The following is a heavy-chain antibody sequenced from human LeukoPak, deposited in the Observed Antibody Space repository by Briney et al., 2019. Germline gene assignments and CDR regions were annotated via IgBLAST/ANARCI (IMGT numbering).Heavy chain of an antibody. CDR2: ISAYNGNT. CDR3: ARVKGAGVRAMTTGFDWFDP. CDR1: GYTFTSYG. Sequence: ASVKVSCKASGYTFTSYGISWVRQAPGQGLECMGWISAYNGNTNYAQKLQGRVTMTTDTSTSTAYMELRSLRSDDTAVYYCARVKGAGVRAMTTGFDWFDPWGQGTLVTVSS. V-gene: IGHV1-18*01. D-gene: IGHD4-11*01. J-gene: IGHJ5*02.